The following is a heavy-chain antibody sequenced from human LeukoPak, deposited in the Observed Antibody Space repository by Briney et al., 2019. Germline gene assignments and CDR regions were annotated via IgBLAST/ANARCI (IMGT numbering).Heavy chain of an antibody. CDR1: GGSVNSGSYY. V-gene: IGHV4-61*01. D-gene: IGHD3-22*01. Sequence: SETLSLTCTVSGGSVNSGSYYWNWIRQPPGKGLEWIGYIYYSGSTNYNPSLKSRVTISVDTSKNQFSLKLSSVTAADTAVYYCARGGYYYDSSGYYPWGQGTLVTVSS. J-gene: IGHJ5*02. CDR2: IYYSGST. CDR3: ARGGYYYDSSGYYP.